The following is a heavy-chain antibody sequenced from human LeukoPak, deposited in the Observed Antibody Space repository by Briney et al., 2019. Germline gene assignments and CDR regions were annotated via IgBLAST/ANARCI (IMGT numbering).Heavy chain of an antibody. J-gene: IGHJ4*02. CDR2: ISSSSSYI. Sequence: GGSLRLSRAASGFTFISYNMNWVRQAPGKGLEWVSSISSSSSYIYYADSVKGRFTISRDNAKKSLYLQMNSLRAEDTAVYYCARTEYFGSGMYYHFDYWGQGTLVTVSS. CDR3: ARTEYFGSGMYYHFDY. CDR1: GFTFISYN. V-gene: IGHV3-21*01. D-gene: IGHD3-10*01.